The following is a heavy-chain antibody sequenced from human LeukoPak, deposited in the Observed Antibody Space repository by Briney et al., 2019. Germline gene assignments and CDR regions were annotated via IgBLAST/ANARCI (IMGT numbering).Heavy chain of an antibody. CDR3: ARGSLPIVVLPAALDD. J-gene: IGHJ4*02. Sequence: SVKVSCKASGGTFSSYAITWVRQAPGQGLEWMGMIIPIFGTANYAQKFQGRVTITTDESTSTAYMELSSLRSEDTAVYYCARGSLPIVVLPAALDDWGQGTLVTVSS. CDR1: GGTFSSYA. CDR2: IIPIFGTA. V-gene: IGHV1-69*05. D-gene: IGHD2-2*01.